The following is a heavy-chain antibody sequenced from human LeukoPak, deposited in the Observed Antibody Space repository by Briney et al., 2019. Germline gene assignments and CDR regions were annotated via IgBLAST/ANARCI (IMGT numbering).Heavy chain of an antibody. CDR2: INIYNSNT. V-gene: IGHV1-18*01. Sequence: ASVKVSCKASGYTFTSYGIRWVRQAPGLGLEWMGWINIYNSNTNYAQKLQGRVTMTTDTSASTAYMELRSLRSDDTAVYYCARDLKRSRARWENLGFDPWGQGTLVTVSS. CDR1: GYTFTSYG. J-gene: IGHJ5*02. D-gene: IGHD1-26*01. CDR3: ARDLKRSRARWENLGFDP.